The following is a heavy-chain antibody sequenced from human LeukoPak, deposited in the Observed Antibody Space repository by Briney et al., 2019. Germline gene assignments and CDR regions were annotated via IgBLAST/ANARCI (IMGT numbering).Heavy chain of an antibody. D-gene: IGHD1-26*01. CDR3: ARPTYSGSYYWFDY. V-gene: IGHV3-33*08. CDR2: IWYDGSNK. J-gene: IGHJ4*02. CDR1: RFTFDDYG. Sequence: GGSLRLSCAASRFTFDDYGMSWVRQAPGKGLEWVAVIWYDGSNKYYADSVKGRFTISRDNSKNTLYLQMNSLRAEDTAVYYCARPTYSGSYYWFDYWGQGTLVTVSS.